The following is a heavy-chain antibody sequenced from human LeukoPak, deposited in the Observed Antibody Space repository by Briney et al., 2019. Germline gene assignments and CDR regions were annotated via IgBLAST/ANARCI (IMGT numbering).Heavy chain of an antibody. Sequence: SETLSLTCTVSGGSISGHYWSWIRQPPGKGLEWIGYIYHSGSTNYNPSLKSRVTISVGMSKSQFSLKLSSVTAADTAVYYCARDSPLRQLDFWGQGTLVTVSS. CDR2: IYHSGST. J-gene: IGHJ4*02. CDR3: ARDSPLRQLDF. CDR1: GGSISGHY. V-gene: IGHV4-59*11. D-gene: IGHD3-10*01.